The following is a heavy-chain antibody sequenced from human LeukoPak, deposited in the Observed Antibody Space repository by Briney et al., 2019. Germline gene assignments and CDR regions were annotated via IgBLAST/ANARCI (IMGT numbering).Heavy chain of an antibody. CDR3: ATETDDY. CDR2: IYSGGGT. Sequence: GGSLRLSCAASGFTLSSNYMSWVRQAPGKGLEWVSVIYSGGGTYYADSVKGRFTISRDNSKNTVYLQMNSLRAEDTAVYYCATETDDYWGQGTLVAVSS. V-gene: IGHV3-66*01. CDR1: GFTLSSNY. D-gene: IGHD2-21*02. J-gene: IGHJ4*02.